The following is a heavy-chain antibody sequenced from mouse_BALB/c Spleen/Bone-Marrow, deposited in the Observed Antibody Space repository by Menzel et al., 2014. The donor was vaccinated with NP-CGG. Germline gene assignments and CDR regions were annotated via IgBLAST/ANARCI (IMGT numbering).Heavy chain of an antibody. CDR1: GFTFTDYY. CDR2: IRNKANGYTT. V-gene: IGHV7-3*02. Sequence: EVKLVESGGGLVQPGGSLRLSCATSGFTFTDYYMNWVRQPPGKALEWLVFIRNKANGYTTEYSASVKGRFTISRDNSQSILYLQMNTLRAEDSATYYCARDSRSTVSHFDYWGQGPTLTVSS. CDR3: ARDSRSTVSHFDY. J-gene: IGHJ2*01. D-gene: IGHD1-1*01.